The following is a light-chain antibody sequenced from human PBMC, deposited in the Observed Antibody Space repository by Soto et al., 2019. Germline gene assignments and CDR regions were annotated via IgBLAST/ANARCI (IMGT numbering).Light chain of an antibody. CDR3: SSYTSSSFGV. Sequence: QSVLTQPASVSGSPGQSITISCTGTSSDVGGYNYVSWYQQHPGKAPKLMIYEVSNRPSGVSNRFSGSKSGNTASLTISGLQAEDEAEYYCSSYTSSSFGVFGGGTKLTVL. CDR1: SSDVGGYNY. J-gene: IGLJ2*01. CDR2: EVS. V-gene: IGLV2-14*01.